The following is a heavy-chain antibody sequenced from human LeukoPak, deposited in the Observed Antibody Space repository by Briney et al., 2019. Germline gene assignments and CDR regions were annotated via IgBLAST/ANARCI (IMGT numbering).Heavy chain of an antibody. D-gene: IGHD6-13*01. V-gene: IGHV1-8*01. CDR1: GYTFTSYD. CDR2: MNPNSGNT. J-gene: IGHJ6*02. CDR3: ARGQKDNGVSSSWYYYGLDV. Sequence: ASVKVSCKASGYTFTSYDINWVRQATGQGLEWMGWMNPNSGNTGYARKFQDRVTMTRNTSINTAYMELDSLRSEDTAVYYCARGQKDNGVSSSWYYYGLDVWGQGTTVTVSS.